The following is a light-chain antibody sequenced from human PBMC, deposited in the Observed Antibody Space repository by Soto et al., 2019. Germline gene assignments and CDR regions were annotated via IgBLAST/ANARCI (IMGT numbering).Light chain of an antibody. V-gene: IGLV1-44*01. Sequence: QSVLTQPPSASGTPGQRITISCSGSSXNIESHTVNWYQQVPGTAPKLLINTNNQRPSGVPDRFSGSKSGASASLAISGLQSEDAATYYCATWDDSRKGVFGTGTKVTVL. CDR3: ATWDDSRKGV. CDR2: TNN. J-gene: IGLJ1*01. CDR1: SXNIESHT.